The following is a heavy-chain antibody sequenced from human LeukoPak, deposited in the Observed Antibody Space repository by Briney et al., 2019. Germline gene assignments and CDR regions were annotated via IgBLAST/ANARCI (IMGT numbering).Heavy chain of an antibody. D-gene: IGHD6-13*01. V-gene: IGHV3-21*06. CDR3: CGCEGYGSPDNRFDP. J-gene: IGHJ5*02. CDR1: GFTFSTYN. Sequence: PGGSLRLSCAASGFTFSTYNMNWVRQAPGKGLEWVSSISSSSSYIYYADSVKGRFTISRDNAKNSLYLQMNSLRAEDAAVYYCCGCEGYGSPDNRFDPWGQGTLVTVSS. CDR2: ISSSSSYI.